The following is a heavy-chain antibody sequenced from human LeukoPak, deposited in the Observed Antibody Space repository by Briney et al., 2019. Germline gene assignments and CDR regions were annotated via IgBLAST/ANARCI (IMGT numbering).Heavy chain of an antibody. CDR3: AKRGVVIRDILVGFHKEAYYFDS. V-gene: IGHV3-23*01. Sequence: PGGSLRLSCAVSGITLSNYGMSWVRQAPGKGLEWVAGISGSGGSINYADSVKGRFSIFRDNPKNTLYLQMNSLRAEDTAVYFCAKRGVVIRDILVGFHKEAYYFDSWGQGALVTVSS. CDR1: GITLSNYG. CDR2: ISGSGGSI. J-gene: IGHJ4*02. D-gene: IGHD2-15*01.